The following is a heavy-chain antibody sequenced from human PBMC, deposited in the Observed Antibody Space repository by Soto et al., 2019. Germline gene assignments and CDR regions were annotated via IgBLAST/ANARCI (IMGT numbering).Heavy chain of an antibody. CDR1: GYNFNTYW. Sequence: SLKISCKGSGYNFNTYWIAWVRQRPGKGPEWMGIIYPGDSDLRYSPSFQGQVTISADKSINTAYLQWNSLEASDSAMYYCARHSSTWYKEYWGQGTLVTVSS. D-gene: IGHD1-1*01. V-gene: IGHV5-51*01. CDR2: IYPGDSDL. CDR3: ARHSSTWYKEY. J-gene: IGHJ4*02.